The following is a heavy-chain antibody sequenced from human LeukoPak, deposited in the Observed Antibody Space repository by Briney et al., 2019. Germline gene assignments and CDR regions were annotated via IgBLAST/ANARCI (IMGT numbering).Heavy chain of an antibody. V-gene: IGHV1-24*01. D-gene: IGHD3-22*01. CDR2: FDPEDGET. J-gene: IGHJ4*02. Sequence: ASVKVSCKVSGYTLTELSMHWVRQAPGKGLEWMGGFDPEDGETIYAQKFQGRVTMTEDTSTDTAYMGLSSLRSEDTAVYYCATVPLFYDSSGYQFDYWGQGTLVTVSS. CDR3: ATVPLFYDSSGYQFDY. CDR1: GYTLTELS.